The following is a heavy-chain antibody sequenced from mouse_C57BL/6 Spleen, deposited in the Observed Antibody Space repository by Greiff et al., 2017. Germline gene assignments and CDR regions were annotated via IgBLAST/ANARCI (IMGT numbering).Heavy chain of an antibody. CDR3: ARGVTTRESYAMDD. J-gene: IGHJ4*01. CDR2: IDPSDSYT. D-gene: IGHD2-2*01. V-gene: IGHV1-69*01. CDR1: GYTFTSYW. Sequence: QVQLQQPGAELVMPGASVKLSCKASGYTFTSYWMHWVKQRPGQGLEWIGEIDPSDSYTNYNQKFKGKSTLTVDKSSSTAYMQLSSLTSEDSAVYYCARGVTTRESYAMDDWGQGTSVTVAS.